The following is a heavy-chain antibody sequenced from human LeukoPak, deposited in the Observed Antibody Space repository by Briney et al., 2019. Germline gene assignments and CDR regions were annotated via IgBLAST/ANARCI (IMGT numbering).Heavy chain of an antibody. J-gene: IGHJ4*02. V-gene: IGHV3-23*01. CDR2: ISGSGGST. Sequence: GGSLRLSCAASGFTFSSYSMTWVRQAPGQGLEWVSSISGSGGSTYHADSVKGRFTISRDISKDTLYLQMNSLRAEDTAAYYCAKSRASSGVAPAGYDYWGQGTLVTVSS. D-gene: IGHD6-13*01. CDR1: GFTFSSYS. CDR3: AKSRASSGVAPAGYDY.